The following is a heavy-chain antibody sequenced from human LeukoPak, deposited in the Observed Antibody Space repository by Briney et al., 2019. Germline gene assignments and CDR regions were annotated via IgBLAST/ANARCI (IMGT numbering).Heavy chain of an antibody. J-gene: IGHJ5*02. Sequence: SVKVSCKASGGTFSSYAISWVRQAPGQGLEWMGRIIPILGIANYAQKFQGRVTITADKSTSTAYMELSSLRSDDTAVYYCARDKAYCSSTSCSRWFDPWGQGTLVTVSS. CDR3: ARDKAYCSSTSCSRWFDP. D-gene: IGHD2-2*01. V-gene: IGHV1-69*04. CDR1: GGTFSSYA. CDR2: IIPILGIA.